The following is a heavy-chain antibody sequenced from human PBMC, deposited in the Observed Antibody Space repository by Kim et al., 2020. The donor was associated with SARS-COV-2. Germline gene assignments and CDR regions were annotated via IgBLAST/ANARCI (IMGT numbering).Heavy chain of an antibody. J-gene: IGHJ6*02. V-gene: IGHV3-7*05. D-gene: IGHD6-19*01. CDR2: IKQDGSEK. CDR1: GFTFSSYW. Sequence: GGSLRLSCAASGFTFSSYWMSWVRQAPGKGLEWVANIKQDGSEKYYVDSVKGRFTISRDNAKNSLYLQMNSLRAEDTAVYYCARDSIAVAGNDYYYGMDVGGQGTTVTVSS. CDR3: ARDSIAVAGNDYYYGMDV.